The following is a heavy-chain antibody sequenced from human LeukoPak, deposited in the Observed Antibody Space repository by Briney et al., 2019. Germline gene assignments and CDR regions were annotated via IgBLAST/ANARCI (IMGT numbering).Heavy chain of an antibody. J-gene: IGHJ4*02. CDR2: IRYDGSNK. V-gene: IGHV3-30*02. D-gene: IGHD6-19*01. CDR1: GFTFSSYG. Sequence: GGSLRLSCAASGFTFSSYGMHWVRQAPGKGLEWVAFIRYDGSNKYYADSVKGRFTISRDNSKNTLYLQMNSLRAEDTAVYYCAKDRRSSGWYAVGYLDYWGQGTLVTVSS. CDR3: AKDRRSSGWYAVGYLDY.